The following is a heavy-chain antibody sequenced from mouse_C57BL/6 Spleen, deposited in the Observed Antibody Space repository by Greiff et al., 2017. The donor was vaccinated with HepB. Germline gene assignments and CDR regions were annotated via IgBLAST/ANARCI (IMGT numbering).Heavy chain of an antibody. CDR2: ISAGGSYT. D-gene: IGHD2-4*01. CDR1: GFTFSSYA. Sequence: EVQLVESGGGLVKPGGSLKLSCAASGFTFSSYAMSWVRQTPEKRLEWVATISAGGSYTYYPDNVKGRFTISRDNTKNNLYLQMSHLKSEETAWYYCAREGDDYDWFAYWGQGTLVTVSA. J-gene: IGHJ3*01. CDR3: AREGDDYDWFAY. V-gene: IGHV5-4*01.